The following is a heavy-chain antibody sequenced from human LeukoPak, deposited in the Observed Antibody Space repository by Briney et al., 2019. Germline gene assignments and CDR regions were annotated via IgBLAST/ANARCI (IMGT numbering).Heavy chain of an antibody. CDR3: ARWVRRRYSGCYYPDY. J-gene: IGHJ4*02. D-gene: IGHD1-26*01. CDR1: GNTFTSYG. CDR2: ISAYNGNT. V-gene: IGHV1-18*01. Sequence: ASAKVSCKASGNTFTSYGISWVRQAPGQGLEWMGWISAYNGNTNYAQKLQGRVTMTTDTSTSTAYMELRSLRPDDTAVYYCARWVRRRYSGCYYPDYRGQGTLVTVSS.